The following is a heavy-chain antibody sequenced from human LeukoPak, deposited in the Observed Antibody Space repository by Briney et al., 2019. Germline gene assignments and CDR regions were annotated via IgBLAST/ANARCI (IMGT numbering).Heavy chain of an antibody. J-gene: IGHJ4*02. V-gene: IGHV1-18*01. CDR3: ANRGQQLYDY. D-gene: IGHD2-8*01. Sequence: ASVKVSCKTSDYTFSSDGFTWVRQAPGKGLEWMGWINAYNGNKNYAPKFQGRVTLTTDTSTNTAYVDLRSLRSDDTAIYYCANRGQQLYDYWGQGTLVTVSS. CDR1: DYTFSSDG. CDR2: INAYNGNK.